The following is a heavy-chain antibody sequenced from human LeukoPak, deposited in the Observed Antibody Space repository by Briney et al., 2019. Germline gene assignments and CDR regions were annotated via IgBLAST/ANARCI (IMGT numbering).Heavy chain of an antibody. CDR1: GFTFDDYA. J-gene: IGHJ4*02. CDR2: ISWNSGSI. D-gene: IGHD2-21*02. CDR3: AKDTGGDSLLAYFDY. Sequence: QPGRSLRLSCAASGFTFDDYAMHWVRQAPGKGLEWVSGISWNSGSIGYADSVKGRFTISRDNAKNSLYLQMNSLRAEDTALYYCAKDTGGDSLLAYFDYWGQGTLVTVSS. V-gene: IGHV3-9*01.